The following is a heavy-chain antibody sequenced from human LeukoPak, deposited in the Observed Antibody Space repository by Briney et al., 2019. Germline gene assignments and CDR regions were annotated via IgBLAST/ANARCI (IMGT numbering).Heavy chain of an antibody. Sequence: GASVKVSCKVSGYTFTDYYMHWVRQAPGQGLEWMGRINPNSGGTNYAQRFQGRVTMTRDTSISTAYMELSRLRSDDTAVYYCARDHYGYSSGSGFDCWGQGILVTVSS. J-gene: IGHJ4*02. CDR2: INPNSGGT. CDR1: GYTFTDYY. D-gene: IGHD3-10*01. V-gene: IGHV1-2*06. CDR3: ARDHYGYSSGSGFDC.